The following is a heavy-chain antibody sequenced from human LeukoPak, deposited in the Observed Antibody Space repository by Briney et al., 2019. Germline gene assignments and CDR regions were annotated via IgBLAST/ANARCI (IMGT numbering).Heavy chain of an antibody. V-gene: IGHV4-4*02. CDR3: AREGGFYRPLDY. CDR2: VHLDGRT. J-gene: IGHJ4*02. Sequence: SETLSLTCGVSGGSVINTNWWTWVRQPPGKGLEWIGGVHLDGRTNYNPSLESRLTMSVDVSENQVSLKLTSVTAADTAVYYCAREGGFYRPLDYSGQGTLVTVSS. CDR1: GGSVINTNW. D-gene: IGHD3-3*01.